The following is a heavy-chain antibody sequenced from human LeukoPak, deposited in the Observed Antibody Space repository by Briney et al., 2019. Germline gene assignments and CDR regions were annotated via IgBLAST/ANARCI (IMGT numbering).Heavy chain of an antibody. D-gene: IGHD5-12*01. J-gene: IGHJ5*02. CDR2: INSDGTTT. V-gene: IGHV3-74*01. CDR3: AVSNGGYGP. CDR1: AFNLTAYW. Sequence: GGSLRLSCASSAFNLTAYWMHWVRQDPRQGLLWVARINSDGTTTNYADSVKGRFTISRDNAKNTLFLQMNSLRAEDTAVYFCAVSNGGYGPWGQGALVTVSS.